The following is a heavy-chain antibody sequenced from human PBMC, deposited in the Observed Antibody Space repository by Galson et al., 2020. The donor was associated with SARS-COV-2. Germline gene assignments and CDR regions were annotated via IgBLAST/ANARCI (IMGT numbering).Heavy chain of an antibody. V-gene: IGHV1-2*02. Sequence: ASVKDSCKASGYTFTDYYINWVRQEPGQGLEWMGWINTKSGGTKYAQKFECRVTMTRETSITTAYVELSRLRADDTSVYYYAGLWYYDVLTGYLVDVWGQGTMVTVAS. CDR1: GYTFTDYY. CDR2: INTKSGGT. CDR3: AGLWYYDVLTGYLVDV. J-gene: IGHJ6*02. D-gene: IGHD3-9*01.